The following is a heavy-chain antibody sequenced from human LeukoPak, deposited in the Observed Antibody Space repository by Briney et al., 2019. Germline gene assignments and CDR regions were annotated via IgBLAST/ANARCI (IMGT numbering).Heavy chain of an antibody. CDR2: IYSGGIT. Sequence: GGSLRLSCAASGFTLSSNYMRWVRQAPGKGLEWVSFIYSGGITHYSDSVKGRFTISRDSSKNTLFLQMNSLSAEDTAVYYCATSPSAGYWGQGTLVTVSS. CDR1: GFTLSSNY. J-gene: IGHJ4*02. CDR3: ATSPSAGY. V-gene: IGHV3-66*01.